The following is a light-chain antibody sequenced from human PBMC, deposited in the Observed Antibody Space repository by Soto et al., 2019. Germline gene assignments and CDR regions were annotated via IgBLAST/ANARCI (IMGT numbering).Light chain of an antibody. J-gene: IGKJ1*01. CDR3: QQTYSTPRT. V-gene: IGKV1-39*01. CDR2: AAS. CDR1: QTISSY. Sequence: DIQMTQSPSSLSASVGDRVTITCRASQTISSYLNWYQHKPGKAPKLLIYAASSLQSGVPSRFSGRGSGPDFSLTISSLQPEDFETYYCQQTYSTPRTFGKGTKVDIX.